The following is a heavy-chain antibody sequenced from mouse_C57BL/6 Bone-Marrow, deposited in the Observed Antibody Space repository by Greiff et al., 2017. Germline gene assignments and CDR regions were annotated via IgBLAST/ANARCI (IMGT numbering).Heavy chain of an antibody. V-gene: IGHV1-26*01. J-gene: IGHJ3*01. CDR2: INPNNGGT. Sequence: EVQLPQSGPELVKPGASVKISCTASGYTFTDYYMNWVKQSHGKSLEWIGDINPNNGGTSYTQKFKGKATLTVDKSSSTAYMERRSLTSEDSAVDYGARAPRYYYGSSQFAYWGQGTLVTVSA. CDR1: GYTFTDYY. D-gene: IGHD1-1*01. CDR3: ARAPRYYYGSSQFAY.